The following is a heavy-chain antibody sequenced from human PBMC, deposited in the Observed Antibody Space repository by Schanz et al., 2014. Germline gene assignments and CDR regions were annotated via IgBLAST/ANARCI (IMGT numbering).Heavy chain of an antibody. D-gene: IGHD6-19*01. Sequence: EVQLVESGGGLVQPGGSLRLSCAASGFTVSSNYMSWVRQAPGKGLEWVSITYSGGSTYYADSVKGRFTISRDNSKNTLYLQMNSLTAEDTAVYYCARDHQWLARYYMDVWGKGTTVTVSS. CDR1: GFTVSSNY. CDR3: ARDHQWLARYYMDV. CDR2: TYSGGST. V-gene: IGHV3-66*01. J-gene: IGHJ6*03.